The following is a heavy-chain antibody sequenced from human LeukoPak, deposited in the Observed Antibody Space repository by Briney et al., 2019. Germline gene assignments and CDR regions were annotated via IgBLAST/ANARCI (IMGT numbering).Heavy chain of an antibody. CDR1: GFTFSSYS. CDR2: ISSGSSYI. D-gene: IGHD2-2*01. CDR3: ARGVYCSSTSCYGSLLDY. J-gene: IGHJ4*02. V-gene: IGHV3-21*01. Sequence: PGGSLRLSCAASGFTFSSYSMNWVRQAPGKGLEWVSSISSGSSYIYYADSVKGRFTISRDNAKNSLYLQMNSLRAEDTAVYYCARGVYCSSTSCYGSLLDYWGQGTLVTVSS.